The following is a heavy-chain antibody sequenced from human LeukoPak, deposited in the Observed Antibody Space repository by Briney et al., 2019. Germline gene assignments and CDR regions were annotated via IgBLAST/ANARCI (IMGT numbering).Heavy chain of an antibody. D-gene: IGHD6-19*01. CDR1: GGTFSSYA. J-gene: IGHJ6*02. CDR3: ARDPNSGWYGNYYYYYGMDV. CDR2: IIPIFGTA. Sequence: SVKVSCKASGGTFSSYAISWVRQAPGQGLEWMGGIIPIFGTANYAQKFQGRVTITADESTNTAYMELSSLRSEDTAVYYCARDPNSGWYGNYYYYYGMDVWGQGTTVTVSS. V-gene: IGHV1-69*13.